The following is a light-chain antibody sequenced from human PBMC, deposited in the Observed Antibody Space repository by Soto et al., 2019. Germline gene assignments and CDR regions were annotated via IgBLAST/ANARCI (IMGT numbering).Light chain of an antibody. V-gene: IGKV1-27*01. CDR3: LKYNSAPLT. CDR2: AAS. J-gene: IGKJ4*01. Sequence: DIQMTQSPSSLSASLGDRVTITCRASQGIGVYLAWFQQKPGKVPKLLIYAASTLQSGVPSRFSGSGSGTDCTLTISSLQPEDFATYYCLKYNSAPLTFGGGTKVEIK. CDR1: QGIGVY.